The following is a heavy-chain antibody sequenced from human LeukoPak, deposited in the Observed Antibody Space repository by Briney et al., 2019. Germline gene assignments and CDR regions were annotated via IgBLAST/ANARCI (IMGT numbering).Heavy chain of an antibody. CDR1: ADSLSSGGHY. Sequence: TSETLSLTCTVSADSLSSGGHYWAWIRQCPGKGLESIGFIHRSGRSSHNPYLKERVAISVDTSRKQFALKLSSVIAADTAMYYCARGGNRFGGFYFDYWGQGIQVIVSS. J-gene: IGHJ4*02. V-gene: IGHV4-31*03. CDR2: IHRSGRS. D-gene: IGHD3-10*01. CDR3: ARGGNRFGGFYFDY.